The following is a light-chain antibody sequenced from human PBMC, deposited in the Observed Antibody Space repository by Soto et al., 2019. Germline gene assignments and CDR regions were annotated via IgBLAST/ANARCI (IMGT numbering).Light chain of an antibody. V-gene: IGKV3-15*01. Sequence: EIVMTQSPATLSVSPGERATLSCRASQSVGSKLAWYQQKPGQAPGLLIYDASTRATGIPARFSGSGSGTEFTLTISSLQSEDFAVYYCQQYNDWPPKTFGQGTKVEV. CDR1: QSVGSK. J-gene: IGKJ1*01. CDR3: QQYNDWPPKT. CDR2: DAS.